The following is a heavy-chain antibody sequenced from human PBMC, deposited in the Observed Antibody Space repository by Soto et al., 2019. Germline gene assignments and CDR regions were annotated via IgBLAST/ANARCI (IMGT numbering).Heavy chain of an antibody. J-gene: IGHJ4*02. V-gene: IGHV4-61*01. CDR2: IYYSGST. CDR3: ARATITIFGVVAEFDY. Sequence: PSETLSLTCTVSGGSVSSGSYYWSWIRQPPGKGLEWIGYIYYSGSTNYNPSLKSRVTISVDTSKNQFSLKLSSVTAADTAVYYCARATITIFGVVAEFDYWGLGTLVTVSS. CDR1: GGSVSSGSYY. D-gene: IGHD3-3*01.